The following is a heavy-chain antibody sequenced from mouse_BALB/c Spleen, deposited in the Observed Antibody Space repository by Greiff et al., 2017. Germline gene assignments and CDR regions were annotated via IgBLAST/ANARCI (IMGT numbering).Heavy chain of an antibody. CDR1: GYAFSSSW. CDR3: ARDEDGSLSMDY. CDR2: IYPGDGDT. Sequence: VQLQQSGPELVKPGASVKISCKASGYAFSSSWMNWVKQRPGQGLEWIGRIYPGDGDTNYNGKFKGKATLTADKSSSTAYMQLSSLTSVDSAVYFCARDEDGSLSMDYWGQGTSVTVSS. J-gene: IGHJ4*01. D-gene: IGHD2-3*01. V-gene: IGHV1-82*01.